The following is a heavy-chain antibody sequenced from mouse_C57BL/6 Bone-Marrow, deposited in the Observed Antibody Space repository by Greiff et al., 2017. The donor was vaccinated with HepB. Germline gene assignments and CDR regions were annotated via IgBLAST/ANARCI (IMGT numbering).Heavy chain of an antibody. J-gene: IGHJ2*01. Sequence: QVQLQQSGAELVKPGASVKMSCKASGYTFTSYWITWVKQRPGQGLEWIGDIYPGSGSTNYNEKFKSKATLTVDTSSSTAYMQLSSLTSEDSAVYYCAREGDYGYYFDYWGQGTTLTVSS. CDR1: GYTFTSYW. D-gene: IGHD1-1*01. CDR3: AREGDYGYYFDY. V-gene: IGHV1-55*01. CDR2: IYPGSGST.